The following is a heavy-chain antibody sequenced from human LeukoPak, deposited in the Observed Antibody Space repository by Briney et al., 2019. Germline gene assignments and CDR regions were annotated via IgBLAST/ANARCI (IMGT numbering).Heavy chain of an antibody. CDR1: GGTFCSYA. CDR2: IIPIFGTA. Sequence: ASVKVSCKASGGTFCSYATSWVRQAPGQGLEWMGGIIPIFGTANYAQKFQGRVTMTTDTSITTAYMELNSLSSDDTAVYYCARSFRGWYKDYWGQGTLVTVSS. J-gene: IGHJ4*02. D-gene: IGHD6-19*01. V-gene: IGHV1-69*05. CDR3: ARSFRGWYKDY.